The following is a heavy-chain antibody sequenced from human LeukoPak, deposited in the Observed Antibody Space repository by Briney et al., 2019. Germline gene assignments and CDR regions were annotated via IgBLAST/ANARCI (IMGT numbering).Heavy chain of an antibody. CDR3: ATTRTTLNPYYYDSSGYYVRAFDI. CDR2: INPNSGGT. J-gene: IGHJ3*02. CDR1: GYTFTGYY. D-gene: IGHD3-22*01. Sequence: ASVKVSCKASGYTFTGYYMHWVRQAPGQGLEWMGWINPNSGGTNYAQKFQGRVTMTRDTSISTAYMELSSLRSEDTAVYYCATTRTTLNPYYYDSSGYYVRAFDIWGQGTMVTVSS. V-gene: IGHV1-2*02.